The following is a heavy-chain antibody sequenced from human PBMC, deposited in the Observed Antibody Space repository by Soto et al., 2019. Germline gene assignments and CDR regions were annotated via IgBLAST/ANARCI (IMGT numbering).Heavy chain of an antibody. CDR1: GYTFTSYD. Sequence: ASVKVSCKASGYTFTSYDINWVRQATGQGLEWMGWMNPNSGNTGYAQKFQGRVTMTRNTSISTAYMELSSLRSEDTAVYYCAKHTYYYDSSGYYSAFDIWGQGTMVTVSS. V-gene: IGHV1-8*01. CDR3: AKHTYYYDSSGYYSAFDI. J-gene: IGHJ3*02. D-gene: IGHD3-22*01. CDR2: MNPNSGNT.